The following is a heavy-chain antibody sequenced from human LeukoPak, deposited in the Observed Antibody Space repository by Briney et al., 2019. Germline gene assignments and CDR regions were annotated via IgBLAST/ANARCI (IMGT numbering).Heavy chain of an antibody. J-gene: IGHJ4*02. Sequence: GGSLRLSCAASGFTLSNYGMSWVRQAPGKGLEWVSAISVGGTATSYADSVKGRFTISRDNSRNTLYLQMNSLRAEDTALYYCAKGGAGAQYYFDFWGQGTLVTVSS. CDR2: ISVGGTAT. CDR3: AKGGAGAQYYFDF. V-gene: IGHV3-23*01. D-gene: IGHD1-26*01. CDR1: GFTLSNYG.